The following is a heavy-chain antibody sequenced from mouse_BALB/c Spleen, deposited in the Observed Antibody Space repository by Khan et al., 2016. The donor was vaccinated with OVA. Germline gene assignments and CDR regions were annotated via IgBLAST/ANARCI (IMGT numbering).Heavy chain of an antibody. Sequence: VQLQQPGPELVKPGASVKISCKASGYSFTGYFMNWVMQSHGKSLEWIGRINPHIGETFYNQKFKGKAILTVDESSSTSHMELRSLTSEDAAVYYCARTYGSDFDNWGQGTTLTVSS. CDR3: ARTYGSDFDN. CDR1: GYSFTGYF. V-gene: IGHV1-20*01. D-gene: IGHD1-1*01. J-gene: IGHJ2*01. CDR2: INPHIGET.